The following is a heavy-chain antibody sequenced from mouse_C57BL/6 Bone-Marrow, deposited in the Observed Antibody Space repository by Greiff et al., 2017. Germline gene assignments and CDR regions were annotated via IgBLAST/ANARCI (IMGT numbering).Heavy chain of an antibody. J-gene: IGHJ2*01. CDR3: ARRPTVVAEGCYFAY. V-gene: IGHV1-52*01. D-gene: IGHD1-1*01. CDR2: IDPSDSET. CDR1: GYTFTSYW. Sequence: VQLQQPGAELVRPGSSVKLSCKASGYTFTSYWMHWVKQRPLQGLEWIGNIDPSDSETHYNQKFKDKATLTVDKSSSTAYLQLRSLTSQNSAVSYVARRPTVVAEGCYFAYWGQGTMLTVSA.